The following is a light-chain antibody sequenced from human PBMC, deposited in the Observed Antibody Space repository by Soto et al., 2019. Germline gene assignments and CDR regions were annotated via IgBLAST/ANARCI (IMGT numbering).Light chain of an antibody. Sequence: EVAMTQSPATLSVSPGERATLSCRAGQSVNSNLAWYQQKPGQAPRLLIYGASTRATGIPARFSGRGSGTEFTLTIGSLESEDFAVYYCQQYNNWPRTFGPGTKVGVK. CDR1: QSVNSN. CDR3: QQYNNWPRT. J-gene: IGKJ3*01. CDR2: GAS. V-gene: IGKV3-15*01.